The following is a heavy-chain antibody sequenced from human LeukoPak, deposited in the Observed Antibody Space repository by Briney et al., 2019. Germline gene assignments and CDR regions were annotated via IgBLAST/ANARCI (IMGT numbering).Heavy chain of an antibody. J-gene: IGHJ4*02. Sequence: AGSLRLSCAASGCTVSSSYISWVRQAPGNGLQLVSVSCRGGSTNYADSVKGRFTISRDNSKNTLYLQMNSLRADDTAVYYCARETFYYYDSSDYYGIFDDWGQGTLVSVSP. CDR1: GCTVSSSY. CDR2: SCRGGST. CDR3: ARETFYYYDSSDYYGIFDD. D-gene: IGHD3-22*01. V-gene: IGHV3-66*01.